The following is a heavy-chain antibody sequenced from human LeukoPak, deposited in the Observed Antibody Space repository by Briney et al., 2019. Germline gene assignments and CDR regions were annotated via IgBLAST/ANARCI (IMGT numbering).Heavy chain of an antibody. V-gene: IGHV3-48*02. D-gene: IGHD6-19*01. J-gene: IGHJ4*02. CDR2: ISSSSNTI. Sequence: GGSLRLSCAASGFTFSSYSMNWVRQAPGKGLEWVSYISSSSNTIYYADSVKGRFTISRDNAKNSLYLQMNSLRDEDTAVYYCARAYSSGWYYLDYWGQGPLVTVSS. CDR1: GFTFSSYS. CDR3: ARAYSSGWYYLDY.